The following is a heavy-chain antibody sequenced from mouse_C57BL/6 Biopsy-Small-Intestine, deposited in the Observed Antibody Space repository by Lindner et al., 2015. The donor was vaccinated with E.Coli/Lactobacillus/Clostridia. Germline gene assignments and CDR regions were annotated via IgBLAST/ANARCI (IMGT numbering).Heavy chain of an antibody. J-gene: IGHJ3*01. CDR1: GYTFTSYW. Sequence: VQLQESGAEIVKPGASVKMSCKASGYTFTSYWLTWVKQRPGQGLEWIGDIYPGSDSTNYHEKFKNKATLTVETSSSTAYMQLSSLTSEDSAVYYCARFDYDDAPFASWGQGTLVTVYA. D-gene: IGHD2-4*01. CDR2: IYPGSDST. CDR3: ARFDYDDAPFAS. V-gene: IGHV1-55*01.